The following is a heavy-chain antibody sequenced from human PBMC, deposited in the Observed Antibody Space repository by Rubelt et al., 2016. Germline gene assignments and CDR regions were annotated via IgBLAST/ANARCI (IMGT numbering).Heavy chain of an antibody. CDR2: IRSSSNYI. V-gene: IGHV3-21*01. D-gene: IGHD2-8*01. CDR1: GFTLSTYS. J-gene: IGHJ4*02. Sequence: EVQLVESGGGLVKPGGSLRLSCAASGFTLSTYSMHWVRQAPGKGLEWDASIRSSSNYINYTEAMQGRFTIPRDTATSSLYLQMKSLGVEDTAVYYCAREYASAWFETRDSKLHLDYWGQGTLVTVSS. CDR3: AREYASAWFETRDSKLHLDY.